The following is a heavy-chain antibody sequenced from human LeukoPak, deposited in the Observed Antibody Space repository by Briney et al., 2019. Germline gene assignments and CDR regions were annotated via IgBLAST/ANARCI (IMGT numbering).Heavy chain of an antibody. J-gene: IGHJ4*02. CDR2: MNPNSGNT. Sequence: ASVKVSCTASGYTFTSYDINWVRQATGQGLEWMGWMNPNSGNTGYAQKFQGRVTMTRNTSISTAYMELSSLRSEDTAVYYCARAEGHDYVWGSYRYNSPDFDYWGQGTLVTVSS. CDR3: ARAEGHDYVWGSYRYNSPDFDY. D-gene: IGHD3-16*02. CDR1: GYTFTSYD. V-gene: IGHV1-8*02.